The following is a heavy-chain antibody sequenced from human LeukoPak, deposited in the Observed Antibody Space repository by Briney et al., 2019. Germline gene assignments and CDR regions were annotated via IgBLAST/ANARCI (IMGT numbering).Heavy chain of an antibody. CDR1: GYTFTGYY. D-gene: IGHD2-2*01. Sequence: GASVKVSCKASGYTFTGYYMHWVRQAPGQGLEWMGRINPNSGGTNYAQKFQGRVTMTRDTSISTAYMELSRLRSDDTAVYYCARHVYCRSTSCSYYYYYMDVWGKGTTVTVSS. V-gene: IGHV1-2*06. CDR2: INPNSGGT. J-gene: IGHJ6*03. CDR3: ARHVYCRSTSCSYYYYYMDV.